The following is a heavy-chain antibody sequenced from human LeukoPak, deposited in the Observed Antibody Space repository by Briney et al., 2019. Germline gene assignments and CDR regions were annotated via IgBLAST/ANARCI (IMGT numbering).Heavy chain of an antibody. V-gene: IGHV4-59*08. CDR3: ARSIIGTRSKFDY. D-gene: IGHD1/OR15-1a*01. CDR1: GGSISTYY. CDR2: ISYSGST. J-gene: IGHJ4*02. Sequence: SETLSLTCTASGGSISTYYWSWIRQPPGKGLEWIGYISYSGSTNCNPSLKSRVTISLDTSKNQFALKLSSVTAADTAVYYCARSIIGTRSKFDYWGQGTLVTVSS.